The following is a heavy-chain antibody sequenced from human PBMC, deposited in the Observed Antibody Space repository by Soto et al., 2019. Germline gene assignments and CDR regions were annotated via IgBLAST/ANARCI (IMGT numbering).Heavy chain of an antibody. CDR2: IYHSWST. CDR3: ASGNVVAAQH. J-gene: IGHJ4*02. Sequence: QLQLQESGSGLVKPSQTLSLTCAVSGGSISSGGYSWSGIRQPPGKGLEWIGYIYHSWSTYYNPSRKRRVTISVDRSKKQFSLKQRSVTAADTALYYFASGNVVAAQHCGQGTLVTVSS. V-gene: IGHV4-30-2*01. CDR1: GGSISSGGYS. D-gene: IGHD2-15*01.